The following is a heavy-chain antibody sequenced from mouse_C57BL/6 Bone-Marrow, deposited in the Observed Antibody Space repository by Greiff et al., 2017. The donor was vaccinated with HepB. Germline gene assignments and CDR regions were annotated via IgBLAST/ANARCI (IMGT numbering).Heavy chain of an antibody. D-gene: IGHD2-3*01. CDR2: IYPGDGDT. V-gene: IGHV1-80*01. J-gene: IGHJ1*03. Sequence: VQLQESGAELVKPGASVKISCKASGYAFSSYWMNWVKQRPGKGLEWIGQIYPGDGDTNYNGKFKGKATLTADKSSSTAYMQLSSLTSEDSAVYFCARSRGWLLPYWYFDVWGTGTTVTVSS. CDR1: GYAFSSYW. CDR3: ARSRGWLLPYWYFDV.